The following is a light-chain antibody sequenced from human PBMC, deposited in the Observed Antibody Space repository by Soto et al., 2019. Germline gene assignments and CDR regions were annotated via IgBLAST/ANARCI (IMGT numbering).Light chain of an antibody. CDR2: DDN. CDR3: GSWDSSLSAYV. Sequence: QSVLTQPPSVSAAPGQKVTISCSGSSSNIGGNSVSWYQQLTGTAPKLLIYDDNKRPSAILDRFSGSKSGTSATLGITGFQTGDEADYYCGSWDSSLSAYVFGTGTKATVL. CDR1: SSNIGGNS. J-gene: IGLJ1*01. V-gene: IGLV1-51*01.